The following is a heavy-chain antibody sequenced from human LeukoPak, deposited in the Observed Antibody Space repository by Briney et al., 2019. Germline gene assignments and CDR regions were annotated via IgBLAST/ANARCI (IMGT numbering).Heavy chain of an antibody. CDR1: GYTFTGYY. V-gene: IGHV1-2*02. D-gene: IGHD6-19*01. CDR2: INPNGGGT. J-gene: IGHJ4*02. CDR3: ARSYSSGHRPY. Sequence: ASVKVSCTASGYTFTGYYMHWLRQAPGQGLEWMGWINPNGGGTNYAQNVQGRVTVTRDTSISTAYMELSRLTADDTAVYYCARSYSSGHRPYWGQGTLVTVSS.